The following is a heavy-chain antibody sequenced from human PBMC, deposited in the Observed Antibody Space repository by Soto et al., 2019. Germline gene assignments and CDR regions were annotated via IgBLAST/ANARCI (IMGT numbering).Heavy chain of an antibody. CDR2: INVDNGNT. J-gene: IGHJ4*02. CDR1: GSTFSTYA. D-gene: IGHD3-9*01. V-gene: IGHV1-3*01. Sequence: XSVKVSCTSSGSTFSTYAQHLVRQAPGQRLEWMGWINVDNGNTKYSEKLQGRVTFRRDTSASTASMEVSSLRSEDTAVYYCARDRDILTGYYPDWGQGTLVTVSS. CDR3: ARDRDILTGYYPD.